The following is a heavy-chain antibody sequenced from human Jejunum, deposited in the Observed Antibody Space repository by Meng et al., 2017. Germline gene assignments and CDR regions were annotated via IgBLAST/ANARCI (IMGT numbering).Heavy chain of an antibody. CDR2: INEDGSEK. V-gene: IGHV3-7*01. CDR3: AKGGHFDS. D-gene: IGHD5-12*01. J-gene: IGHJ4*02. Sequence: GGSLRLSCAASGFTFSTYWMSWARQAPGKGLEWVANINEDGSEKYYVDSVKGRFTISRDNAKNSLFPQMNSLRAEDTAVYYCAKGGHFDSWGQGTLVTVSS. CDR1: GFTFSTYW.